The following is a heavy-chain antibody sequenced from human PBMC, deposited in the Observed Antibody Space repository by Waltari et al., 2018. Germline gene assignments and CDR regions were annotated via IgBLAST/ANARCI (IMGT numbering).Heavy chain of an antibody. CDR3: TGSIADFDY. Sequence: QVQLQQWGAGLLKPSETLSLTCAVYGGSFSGYYWSWIRQPPGKGLEWIGEINHSGSTNYNPSLKSRVAISVDTSKNQFSLKLSSVTAADTTVYYCTGSIADFDYWGQGTLVTVSS. CDR2: INHSGST. J-gene: IGHJ4*02. V-gene: IGHV4-34*01. D-gene: IGHD6-13*01. CDR1: GGSFSGYY.